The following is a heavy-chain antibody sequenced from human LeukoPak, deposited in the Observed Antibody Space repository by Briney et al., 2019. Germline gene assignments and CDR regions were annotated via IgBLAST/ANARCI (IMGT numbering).Heavy chain of an antibody. D-gene: IGHD5-18*01. Sequence: GGSLRLSCAASGFTFSSYWMHWVRQAPGKGLVWVSRINSDGSSTGYADSVKGRFTISRDNAKNTLYLQMNSLRAEDTAVYYCARDRGYSYGLQGGWFDPWGQGTLVTVSS. J-gene: IGHJ5*02. V-gene: IGHV3-74*01. CDR1: GFTFSSYW. CDR2: INSDGSST. CDR3: ARDRGYSYGLQGGWFDP.